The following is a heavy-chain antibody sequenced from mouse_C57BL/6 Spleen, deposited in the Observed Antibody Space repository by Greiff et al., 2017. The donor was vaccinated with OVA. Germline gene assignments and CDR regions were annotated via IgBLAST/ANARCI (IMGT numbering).Heavy chain of an antibody. V-gene: IGHV1-50*01. Sequence: VQLQHPGAELVKPGASVKLSCKASGYTFTSYWMQWVKQRPGQGLEWIGEIDPSDSYTNYNQKFKGKATLTVDTSSSTAYMQLSSLTSEDSAVYYCARTRHYGSSGYFDYWGQGTTLTVSS. CDR1: GYTFTSYW. CDR2: IDPSDSYT. J-gene: IGHJ2*01. CDR3: ARTRHYGSSGYFDY. D-gene: IGHD1-1*01.